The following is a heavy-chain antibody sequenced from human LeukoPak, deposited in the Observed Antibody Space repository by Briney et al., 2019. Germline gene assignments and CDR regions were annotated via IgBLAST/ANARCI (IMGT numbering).Heavy chain of an antibody. V-gene: IGHV4-59*01. J-gene: IGHJ4*02. CDR2: IYYSGST. Sequence: PSETLSLTCTVSGGSISTYYWSWIRQPPGKGLEWIGFIYYSGSTSYNPSLKSRVTISVDTSKNHFSLKLYSVIAADTAVYYCARVDYDSSGYFDFWGQGTLVTVSS. D-gene: IGHD3-22*01. CDR3: ARVDYDSSGYFDF. CDR1: GGSISTYY.